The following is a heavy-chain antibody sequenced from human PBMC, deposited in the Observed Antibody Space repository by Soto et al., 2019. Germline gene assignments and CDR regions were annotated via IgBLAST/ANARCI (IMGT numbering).Heavy chain of an antibody. CDR3: ARDTGSWNFDY. V-gene: IGHV3-23*01. Sequence: GGSLRLSCAASGFTFSSYAMSWVRQAPGKGLEWVSAISGSGGSTYYADSVKGRFTISRGNSKNTLYLQMNSLRAEDTAVYYCARDTGSWNFDYWGQGTQVTVSS. CDR2: ISGSGGST. CDR1: GFTFSSYA. J-gene: IGHJ4*02. D-gene: IGHD1-26*01.